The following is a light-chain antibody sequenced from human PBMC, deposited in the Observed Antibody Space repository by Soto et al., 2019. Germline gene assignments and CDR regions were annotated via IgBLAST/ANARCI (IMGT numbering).Light chain of an antibody. CDR2: GAS. V-gene: IGKV3-20*01. CDR3: QQYNNSPLT. J-gene: IGKJ4*01. Sequence: EIVLTQSPGTLSLSPGERATLSCRASQSVSSNFLAWYQQKPGQAPRLLIYGASSRATGIPDRFSGSGSGTDFTLTISRLQAEDFAVYFCQQYNNSPLTFGGGTRVEIK. CDR1: QSVSSNF.